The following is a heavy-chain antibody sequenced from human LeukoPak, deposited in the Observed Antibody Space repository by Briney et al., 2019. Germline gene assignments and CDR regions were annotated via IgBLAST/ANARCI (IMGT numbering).Heavy chain of an antibody. D-gene: IGHD3-22*01. CDR1: GGSISSYY. V-gene: IGHV4-4*07. J-gene: IGHJ3*02. CDR2: ISTSGST. Sequence: SETLSLTCTVSGGSISSYYRSWIRQPAGKGLESIGHISTSGSTNYNPSLKSRVTISVDTSKNQFSLKLSSVTAADTAVYYCARYYDSSGYFQQDAFDIWGQGTMVTVSS. CDR3: ARYYDSSGYFQQDAFDI.